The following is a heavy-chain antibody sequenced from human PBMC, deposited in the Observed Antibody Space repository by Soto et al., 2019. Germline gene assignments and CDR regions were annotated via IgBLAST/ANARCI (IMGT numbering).Heavy chain of an antibody. CDR2: ISGSGGST. Sequence: QAGGSLRLSCAASGFTFSSYAMSGVRQAPGKGLEWVSAISGSGGSTYYADSVKGRFTISRDNSKNTLYLQMNSLRAEDTAVYYCAKAVGMVYRHYLDYWGQGTLVTVSS. CDR1: GFTFSSYA. CDR3: AKAVGMVYRHYLDY. J-gene: IGHJ4*02. V-gene: IGHV3-23*01. D-gene: IGHD3-10*01.